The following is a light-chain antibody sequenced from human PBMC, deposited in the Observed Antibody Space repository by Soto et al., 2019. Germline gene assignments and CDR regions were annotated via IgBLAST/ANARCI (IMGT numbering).Light chain of an antibody. CDR3: SSYGSSDILI. Sequence: QSALTQPASVSGSPGQSITISCTGTSSDVGGYNFVSWYQRHPGKVPKLLIYDVTDRPSGVSNRFSGSKSGNTASLTISGLQAEDEADYYCSSYGSSDILIFGGGTKVTVL. J-gene: IGLJ2*01. CDR1: SSDVGGYNF. CDR2: DVT. V-gene: IGLV2-14*03.